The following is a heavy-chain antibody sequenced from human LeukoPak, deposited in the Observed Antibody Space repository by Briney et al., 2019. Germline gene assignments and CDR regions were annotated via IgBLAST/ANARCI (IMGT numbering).Heavy chain of an antibody. Sequence: SETLSLTCTVSGGSLSSSSYYWGWIRQPPGKGLEWIGSIYYSGSTYYNPSLKSRVTISVDTSKNQFSLKLSSVTAADTAVYYCARDTDYYDSSGYHDYWGQGTLVTVSS. CDR3: ARDTDYYDSSGYHDY. CDR2: IYYSGST. CDR1: GGSLSSSSYY. J-gene: IGHJ4*02. D-gene: IGHD3-22*01. V-gene: IGHV4-39*07.